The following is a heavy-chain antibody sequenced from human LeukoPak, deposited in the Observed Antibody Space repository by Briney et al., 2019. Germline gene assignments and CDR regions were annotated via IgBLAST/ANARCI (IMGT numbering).Heavy chain of an antibody. V-gene: IGHV4-61*10. CDR3: ARGTTAAGIYY. D-gene: IGHD6-13*01. CDR2: IYYSGST. Sequence: SQTLSLTCTVSGGSISSGSYYWSWIRQPAGKGLEWIGYIYYSGSTNYNPSLKSRVTISVDTSKNQFSLKLSSVTAADTAVYYCARGTTAAGIYYWGQGTLVTVSS. CDR1: GGSISSGSYY. J-gene: IGHJ4*02.